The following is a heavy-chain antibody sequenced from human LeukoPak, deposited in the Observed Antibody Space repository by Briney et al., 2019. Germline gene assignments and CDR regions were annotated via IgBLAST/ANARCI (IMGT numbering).Heavy chain of an antibody. D-gene: IGHD3-16*01. Sequence: SETLSLTCAVYGGSFSGYYWSWIRQPPGKGLEWIGEINHSGSTNYNPSLESRVTISVDTSKNQFSLKLSSVTAADTAVYYCARGPKKGGGDYWGQGTLVTVSS. CDR1: GGSFSGYY. CDR2: INHSGST. J-gene: IGHJ4*02. CDR3: ARGPKKGGGDY. V-gene: IGHV4-34*01.